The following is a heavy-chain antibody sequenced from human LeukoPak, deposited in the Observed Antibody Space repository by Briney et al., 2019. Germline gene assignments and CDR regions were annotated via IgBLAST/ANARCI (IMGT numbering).Heavy chain of an antibody. D-gene: IGHD3-22*01. CDR1: GFTFSSYG. CDR2: ISYDGSNK. J-gene: IGHJ4*02. Sequence: GGSLRLSCAASGFTFSSYGMHWVRQAPGKGLEWVAVISYDGSNKYYADSVKGRFTISRDNSKNTLYLQMNSLRAEDTAVYYCAKGITMMVGLVDYWGQGTLVTVSS. CDR3: AKGITMMVGLVDY. V-gene: IGHV3-30*18.